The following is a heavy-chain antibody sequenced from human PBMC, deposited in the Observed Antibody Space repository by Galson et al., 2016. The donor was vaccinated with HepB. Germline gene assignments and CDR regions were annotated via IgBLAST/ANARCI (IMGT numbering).Heavy chain of an antibody. D-gene: IGHD3-10*01. Sequence: SCKASGYTFTGLYIHWARQAPGQGLEWMGWIDPNSGGTKYAQKFQGRVTMTRDTSITTAYMELSGLTSDDTAVYYCAREGIRGEINYGMDVWGQGTTVTV. J-gene: IGHJ6*02. CDR1: GYTFTGLY. V-gene: IGHV1-2*02. CDR2: IDPNSGGT. CDR3: AREGIRGEINYGMDV.